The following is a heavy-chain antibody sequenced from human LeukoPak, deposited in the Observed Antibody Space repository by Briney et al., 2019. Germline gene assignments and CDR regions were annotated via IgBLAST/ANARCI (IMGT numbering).Heavy chain of an antibody. CDR1: GFTFSSYA. D-gene: IGHD2-15*01. CDR3: TSISASVVGESFDY. J-gene: IGHJ4*02. V-gene: IGHV3-23*01. Sequence: GGSLRLSCAASGFTFSSYAMSWVRQAPGKGLEWVSSISDNGGSTYSADSVKGRFTISRDNSKNTLYLQMNSLRAEDTAVYYCTSISASVVGESFDYWGQGTQVTVSS. CDR2: ISDNGGST.